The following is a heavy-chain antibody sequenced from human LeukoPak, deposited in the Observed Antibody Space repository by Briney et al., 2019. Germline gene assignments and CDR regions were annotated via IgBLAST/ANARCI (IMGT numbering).Heavy chain of an antibody. CDR1: GFTVSSNY. D-gene: IGHD3-3*01. V-gene: IGHV3-66*01. CDR2: IYSGGST. J-gene: IGHJ4*02. Sequence: GGSLRLSCAASGFTVSSNYMSCVRQAPGKGLEWVSVIYSGGSTYYADSVKGRFTISRDNSKNTLYLQMNSLRVEDTAVYYCAKIYDFWSGWSDYWGQGTLVTVSS. CDR3: AKIYDFWSGWSDY.